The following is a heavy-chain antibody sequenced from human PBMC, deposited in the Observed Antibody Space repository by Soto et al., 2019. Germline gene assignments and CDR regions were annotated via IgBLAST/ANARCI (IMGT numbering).Heavy chain of an antibody. J-gene: IGHJ6*03. CDR2: INSDGSVS. CDR1: GFTFSNYW. CDR3: ARGDFVGGTCYSLAGSLYYYMDV. D-gene: IGHD2-15*01. V-gene: IGHV3-74*02. Sequence: EVQLVESGGGLVQPGGSLRLSCVASGFTFSNYWMYWVRQAPGKGLEWVSRINSDGSVSSYADSVKGRLTISRDNVKNTLYLQMDSLRAEDTAVYYCARGDFVGGTCYSLAGSLYYYMDVWGKGTTVTVFS.